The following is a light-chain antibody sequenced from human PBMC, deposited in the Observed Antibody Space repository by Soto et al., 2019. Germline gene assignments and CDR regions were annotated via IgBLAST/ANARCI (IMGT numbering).Light chain of an antibody. J-gene: IGLJ3*02. V-gene: IGLV1-40*01. Sequence: QSVLTQPPSVSGAPGQRVTISCTGSSSNIGAGYDVHWYQQLPGTAPKLLIYGNSNRPSGVPDRFSGSKSGTSASLAITGLQVEDEADYYCQSYDGSLSGSVFGGGTKLTVL. CDR1: SSNIGAGYD. CDR3: QSYDGSLSGSV. CDR2: GNS.